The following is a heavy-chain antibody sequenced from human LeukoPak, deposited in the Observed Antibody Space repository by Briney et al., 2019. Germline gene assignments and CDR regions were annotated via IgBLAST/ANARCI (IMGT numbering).Heavy chain of an antibody. CDR1: GYTFTSYA. Sequence: ASVKVSCKASGYTFTSYAISWVRQAPGQGLEWMGWISAKNGDTNYAQNFQGRVTMTTDTSMSTAYMELRSLRSDDTAVYYCARAGAEVTRFVAPWGQGTLVTVSS. J-gene: IGHJ5*02. D-gene: IGHD4-17*01. CDR2: ISAKNGDT. CDR3: ARAGAEVTRFVAP. V-gene: IGHV1-18*01.